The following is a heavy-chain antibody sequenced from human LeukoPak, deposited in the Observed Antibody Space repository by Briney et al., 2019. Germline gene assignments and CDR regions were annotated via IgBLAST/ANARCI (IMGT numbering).Heavy chain of an antibody. D-gene: IGHD3-3*01. CDR2: IYYSGST. CDR1: GGSISSYY. CDR3: ARRNSITIFGVLIDGWFDP. Sequence: SETLSLTCTVSGGSISSYYWSWIRQPPGKGLELIGYIYYSGSTNYNPSLKSRVTISVDTSKNQFSLKLSSVTAADTAVYYCARRNSITIFGVLIDGWFDPWGQGTLVTVSS. J-gene: IGHJ5*02. V-gene: IGHV4-59*12.